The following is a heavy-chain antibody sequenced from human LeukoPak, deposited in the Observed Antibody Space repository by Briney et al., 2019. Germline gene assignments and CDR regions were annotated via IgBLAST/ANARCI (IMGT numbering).Heavy chain of an antibody. Sequence: SETLSLTCTVSGGSISSYYWSWIRQPPGKGLEWIGYIYYSGSTNYNPSLKSRVTISVDTSKNQFSLKLSPVTAADTAVYYCARRDHYYYGMDVWGQGTTVTVSS. CDR1: GGSISSYY. CDR2: IYYSGST. CDR3: ARRDHYYYGMDV. V-gene: IGHV4-59*08. J-gene: IGHJ6*02.